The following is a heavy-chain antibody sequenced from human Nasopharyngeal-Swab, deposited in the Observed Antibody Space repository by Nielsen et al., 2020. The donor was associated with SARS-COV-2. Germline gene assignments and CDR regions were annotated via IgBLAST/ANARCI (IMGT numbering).Heavy chain of an antibody. CDR1: DFTFSHYR. Sequence: GESLKISCAASDFTFSHYRMTWVRQAPGKGLGRVANIKHDGSDKNDVDSVKGRFTISRDNAKNLLFLQMNNLRAEDTALYYCTRDPYSTPPDYWGQGTLVTVSS. J-gene: IGHJ4*02. D-gene: IGHD6-13*01. CDR3: TRDPYSTPPDY. CDR2: IKHDGSDK. V-gene: IGHV3-7*01.